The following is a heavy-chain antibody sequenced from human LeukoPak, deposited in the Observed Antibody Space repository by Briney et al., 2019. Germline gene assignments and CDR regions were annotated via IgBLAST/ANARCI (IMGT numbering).Heavy chain of an antibody. D-gene: IGHD3-3*01. J-gene: IGHJ4*02. CDR2: IYYSGST. Sequence: PSETLSLTCTVSGGSISSGGYYWSWIRQHPGKGLEWIGYIYYSGSTYYNPSLKSRVTISVDTSKNQFSLKLSSVTAADTAVDYCARDLEGSLDYWGQGTLVTVSS. CDR1: GGSISSGGYY. CDR3: ARDLEGSLDY. V-gene: IGHV4-31*03.